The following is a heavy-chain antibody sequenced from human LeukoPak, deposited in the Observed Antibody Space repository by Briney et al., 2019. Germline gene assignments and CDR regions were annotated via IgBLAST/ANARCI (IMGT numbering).Heavy chain of an antibody. D-gene: IGHD3-16*01. CDR1: GFTFCSFA. J-gene: IGHJ6*03. V-gene: IGHV3-23*01. Sequence: GGSLRLSCAASGFTFCSFAMSWVRQAPGKGLEWVSGISGSGYYTYYADSVKGRFTISRDNSKNTLYIELNSLRAEDTALYVCAKDGSRGDYQFYFYMDVWGKGTTVTVSS. CDR2: ISGSGYYT. CDR3: AKDGSRGDYQFYFYMDV.